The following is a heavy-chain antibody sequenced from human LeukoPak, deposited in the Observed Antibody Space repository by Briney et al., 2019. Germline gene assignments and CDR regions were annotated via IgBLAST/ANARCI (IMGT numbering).Heavy chain of an antibody. CDR3: AKWSGVAGDY. CDR1: GFTFSSYG. J-gene: IGHJ4*02. V-gene: IGHV3-30*18. CDR2: ISYDGSNK. D-gene: IGHD6-19*01. Sequence: GGSLRLSCAASGFTFSSYGMRWVRQAPGKGLEWVAVISYDGSNKYYADSVKGRFTISRDNSKNTLYLQMNSLRTEDTAVYYCAKWSGVAGDYWGQGTLVTVSS.